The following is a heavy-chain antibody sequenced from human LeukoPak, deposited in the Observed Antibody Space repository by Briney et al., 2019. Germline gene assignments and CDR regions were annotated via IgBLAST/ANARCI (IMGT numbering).Heavy chain of an antibody. CDR1: GFTFCRYW. Sequence: GGSLRLSCAASGFTFCRYWMSGVRQAPGKGLEWGANIKQDGSEKYYVDSVKGRFTISRDNAQNSLYLQTNSLSADDTVVYYCAREVHYYYDSSGDWGQGTLVTVSS. D-gene: IGHD3-22*01. CDR2: IKQDGSEK. V-gene: IGHV3-7*01. CDR3: AREVHYYYDSSGD. J-gene: IGHJ4*02.